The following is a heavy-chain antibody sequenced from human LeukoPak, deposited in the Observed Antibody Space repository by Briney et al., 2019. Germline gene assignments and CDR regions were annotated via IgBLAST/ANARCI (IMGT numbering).Heavy chain of an antibody. V-gene: IGHV5-51*01. Sequence: GESLKISCKGSGYTFSSYWIGWVRQMPGKGLEWMGIIYPGDSDTRYSPPLQGQVTISVDTSIGTAYLQWSSLKASDTAIYYCARQNDFRLDYWGQGTLVTVSS. CDR1: GYTFSSYW. CDR2: IYPGDSDT. D-gene: IGHD3-3*01. CDR3: ARQNDFRLDY. J-gene: IGHJ4*02.